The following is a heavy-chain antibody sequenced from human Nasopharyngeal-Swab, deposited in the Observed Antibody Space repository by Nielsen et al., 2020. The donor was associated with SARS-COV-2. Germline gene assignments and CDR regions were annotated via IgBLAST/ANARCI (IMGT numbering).Heavy chain of an antibody. J-gene: IGHJ4*02. D-gene: IGHD3-22*01. CDR3: SRANYYDDY. CDR2: ISGSSSSM. Sequence: VRQAPGKGLEWVSCISGSSSSMFYADSVRGRFTISRDNAKNSLYLQMNSLRAEDTAVYYCSRANYYDDYWGQGTLVTVSS. V-gene: IGHV3-48*04.